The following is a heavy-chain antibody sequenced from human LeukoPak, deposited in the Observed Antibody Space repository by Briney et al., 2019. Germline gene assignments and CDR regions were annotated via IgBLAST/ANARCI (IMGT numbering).Heavy chain of an antibody. CDR3: SRGSYNSGGTSDY. V-gene: IGHV3-21*01. CDR1: GFTFSDYS. Sequence: PGGSLRLSCAASGFTFSDYSMNWVRQAPGKGLEWVSYISTSGNYIYYADSVKGRFTISRDNAKNSLYLQMNGLRAEDTAVYYCSRGSYNSGGTSDYWGQGNLVTVSS. CDR2: ISTSGNYI. J-gene: IGHJ4*02. D-gene: IGHD2-15*01.